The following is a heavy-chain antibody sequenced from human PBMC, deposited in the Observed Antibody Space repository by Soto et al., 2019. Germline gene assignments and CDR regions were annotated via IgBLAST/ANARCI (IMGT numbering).Heavy chain of an antibody. CDR3: ARVVGFWSGYYGPVFDY. J-gene: IGHJ4*02. V-gene: IGHV3-66*01. CDR1: GFTVSSNY. CDR2: IYSGGST. D-gene: IGHD3-3*01. Sequence: EVPLVESGGGLVQPGGSLRLSCAASGFTVSSNYMSWVRQAPGKGLEWVSVIYSGGSTYYADSVKGRFTISRDNSKNTLYLQMNSLRAEDTAVYYCARVVGFWSGYYGPVFDYWGQGTLVTVSS.